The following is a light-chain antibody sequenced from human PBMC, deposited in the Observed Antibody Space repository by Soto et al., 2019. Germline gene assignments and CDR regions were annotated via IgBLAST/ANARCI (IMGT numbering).Light chain of an antibody. J-gene: IGLJ2*01. CDR2: DNN. V-gene: IGLV1-51*01. CDR3: GTWDSSLSAVV. CDR1: SSNIGNNY. Sequence: QSVLTQPPSGSVAPGQKVTISCSGSSSNIGNNYVSWYQQLPGTAPKLLIYDNNKRPSGIPDRFSGSKSGTSATLGITGLQTGDEADYYCGTWDSSLSAVVFGGGTKLTVL.